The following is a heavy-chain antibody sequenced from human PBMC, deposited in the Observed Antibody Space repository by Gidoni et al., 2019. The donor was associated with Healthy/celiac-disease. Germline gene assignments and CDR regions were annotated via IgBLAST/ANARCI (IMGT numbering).Heavy chain of an antibody. V-gene: IGHV3-30-3*01. Sequence: QVQLVESGGGVVQPGRPLSLSCAASGFTFSSYTMHWVRQAPGKGLEWVAVISHDGSNKYYADSLKGRFTISRDNSKNTLHVQMNGLRAEDTAIYYCARANWNRGMDVWGKGTTVTVSS. D-gene: IGHD1-1*01. CDR3: ARANWNRGMDV. CDR2: ISHDGSNK. CDR1: GFTFSSYT. J-gene: IGHJ6*04.